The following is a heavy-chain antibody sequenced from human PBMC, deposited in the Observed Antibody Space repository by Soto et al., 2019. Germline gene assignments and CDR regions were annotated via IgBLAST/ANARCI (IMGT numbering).Heavy chain of an antibody. Sequence: SESMAIARAVYGGSLCGSYWGWTRQPPGKGLEWIGEINHSGSTNYDPSLKSRVTISVDTSKNQFSLKLSSVTAADTAVYYCARSSGLRLQLDYWGQGTLVTVPS. D-gene: IGHD6-6*01. CDR1: GGSLCGSY. CDR3: ARSSGLRLQLDY. J-gene: IGHJ4*02. V-gene: IGHV4-34*01. CDR2: INHSGST.